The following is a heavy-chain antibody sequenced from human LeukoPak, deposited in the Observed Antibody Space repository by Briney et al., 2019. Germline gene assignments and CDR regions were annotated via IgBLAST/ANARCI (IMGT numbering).Heavy chain of an antibody. V-gene: IGHV3-11*04. Sequence: GGSLRLSCAASGFRFSDYYMTWIRQAPGKGLEWVSSISRGGSSKYSADAVKGRFTISRDNAKNSLYLQMNSLRAEDTAVYYCARVGDDPLEAFDIWGQGTMVTVSS. CDR2: ISRGGSSK. CDR1: GFRFSDYY. D-gene: IGHD3-16*01. CDR3: ARVGDDPLEAFDI. J-gene: IGHJ3*02.